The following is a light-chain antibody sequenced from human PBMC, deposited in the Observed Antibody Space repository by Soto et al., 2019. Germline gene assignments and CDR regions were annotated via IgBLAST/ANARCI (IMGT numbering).Light chain of an antibody. Sequence: QAVVTQPPSASGTPGQRITISCSGSSSNIGDNYVYWYQLLPGAAPKLLIYRNNERPSGVPDRFSGSKSGTSASLAISGLRSEDEAVYSCAAWDDSLSGPLFGGGTKLTVL. CDR3: AAWDDSLSGPL. CDR1: SSNIGDNY. J-gene: IGLJ2*01. V-gene: IGLV1-47*01. CDR2: RNN.